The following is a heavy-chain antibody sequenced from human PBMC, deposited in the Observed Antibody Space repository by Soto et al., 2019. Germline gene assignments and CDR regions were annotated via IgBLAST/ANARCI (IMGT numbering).Heavy chain of an antibody. J-gene: IGHJ4*02. CDR3: ARGTYYYDSSGYLRNLHFDY. V-gene: IGHV4-59*01. Sequence: QVQLQESGPGLVKPSETLSLTCTVSGGSISSYYWSWIRQPPGKGLEWIGYIYYSGSTNYNPSLKSRVTISVDTSKNQFSLKLSSVTAADTAVYYCARGTYYYDSSGYLRNLHFDYWGQGTLVTVSS. D-gene: IGHD3-22*01. CDR1: GGSISSYY. CDR2: IYYSGST.